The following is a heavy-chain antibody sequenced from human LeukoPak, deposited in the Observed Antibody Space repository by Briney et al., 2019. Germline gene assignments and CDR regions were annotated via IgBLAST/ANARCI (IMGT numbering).Heavy chain of an antibody. CDR3: AKGPTYYYDSSGYYYFDY. Sequence: SLRLSCAASGFTFDDYAMHWVRQAPGKGLEWVSGISWNSGSIGYADSVKGRFTISRDNAKNSLYLQMNSLRAEDTALYYCAKGPTYYYDSSGYYYFDYWGQGTLVTVSP. V-gene: IGHV3-9*01. CDR2: ISWNSGSI. J-gene: IGHJ4*02. D-gene: IGHD3-22*01. CDR1: GFTFDDYA.